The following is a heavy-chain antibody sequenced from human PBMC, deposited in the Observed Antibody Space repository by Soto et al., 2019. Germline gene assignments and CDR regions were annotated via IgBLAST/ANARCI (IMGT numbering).Heavy chain of an antibody. V-gene: IGHV1-69*06. CDR1: GGTFSSYA. CDR3: ARGPYSGYDLGRFDY. J-gene: IGHJ4*02. D-gene: IGHD5-12*01. Sequence: QVQLVQSGAEVKKPGSSVKVSCKASGGTFSSYAISWVRQAPGQGLEWMGGIIPIFGTANYAQKFQGRVKITADKSTSTADMELRSLRSEDTAVYYCARGPYSGYDLGRFDYRGQGTLVTVSS. CDR2: IIPIFGTA.